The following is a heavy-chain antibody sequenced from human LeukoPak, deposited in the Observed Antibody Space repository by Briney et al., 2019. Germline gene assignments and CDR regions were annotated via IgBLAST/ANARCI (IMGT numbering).Heavy chain of an antibody. CDR2: IKQDGSQK. Sequence: HPGGSLGLSCIASKFIINDYWMNWVRQAPGKGLEWVANIKQDGSQKYYVDSVKGRFTISRDNAKNSVYLQMNSLRAEDTAVYYCARDRESSSWFDYWGQGTLVTVSS. J-gene: IGHJ4*02. V-gene: IGHV3-7*01. CDR1: KFIINDYW. CDR3: ARDRESSSWFDY. D-gene: IGHD6-13*01.